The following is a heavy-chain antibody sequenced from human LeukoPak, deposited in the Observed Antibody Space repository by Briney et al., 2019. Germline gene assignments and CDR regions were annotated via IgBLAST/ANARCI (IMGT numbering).Heavy chain of an antibody. J-gene: IGHJ3*01. CDR2: IYYSGSP. D-gene: IGHD6-13*01. V-gene: IGHV4-59*01. CDR1: GGSISSYY. Sequence: SETLSLTCTVSGGSISSYYWSWIRQPSGKGLEWIGYIYYSGSPNYNPSLKGRVTISLDTSTNQFSLKLSSVTAADTAVYYCATGGAGIAASPWGQGTLVTVSS. CDR3: ATGGAGIAASP.